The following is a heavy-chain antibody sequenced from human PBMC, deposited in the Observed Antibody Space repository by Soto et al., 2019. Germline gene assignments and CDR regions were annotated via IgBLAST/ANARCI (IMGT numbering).Heavy chain of an antibody. CDR1: GGSFRGYQ. J-gene: IGHJ5*02. D-gene: IGHD1-1*01. Sequence: PSLTCGVYGGSFRGYQWNWIRQSPGQGLEWIGEINHSGTTKYNPSLESRINLSVDTSKKQFSLKMFSVTAADTAIYYCARGWRFDPWGQGTQVTVSS. CDR3: ARGWRFDP. CDR2: INHSGTT. V-gene: IGHV4-34*01.